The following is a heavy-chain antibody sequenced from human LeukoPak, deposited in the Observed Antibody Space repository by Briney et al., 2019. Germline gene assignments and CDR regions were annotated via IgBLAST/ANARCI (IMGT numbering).Heavy chain of an antibody. Sequence: GGTLRLSCAASGFTFSTYGMSWVRQAPGKGLEWVSAISGSGGSTYYADSVKGRFTISRDNSKNTLYLQMNSLRAEDTAVYYCARIRLGELSLYPDDAFDIWGQGTMVTVSS. V-gene: IGHV3-23*01. CDR3: ARIRLGELSLYPDDAFDI. CDR2: ISGSGGST. J-gene: IGHJ3*02. CDR1: GFTFSTYG. D-gene: IGHD3-16*02.